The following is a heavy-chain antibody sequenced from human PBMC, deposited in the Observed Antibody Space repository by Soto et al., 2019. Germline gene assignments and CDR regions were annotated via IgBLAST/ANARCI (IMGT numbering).Heavy chain of an antibody. CDR2: ISYDGSNK. J-gene: IGHJ4*02. Sequence: QVQLVESGGGVVQPGRSLRLSGAASGFTFSSYAMHWVRQAPGKGLEWVAVISYDGSNKYYADSVKGRFTISRDNSKNTLYLQMNSLRAEDTAVYYCARDEEGAAPPEFYFDYWGQGTLVTVSS. D-gene: IGHD6-6*01. CDR1: GFTFSSYA. CDR3: ARDEEGAAPPEFYFDY. V-gene: IGHV3-30-3*01.